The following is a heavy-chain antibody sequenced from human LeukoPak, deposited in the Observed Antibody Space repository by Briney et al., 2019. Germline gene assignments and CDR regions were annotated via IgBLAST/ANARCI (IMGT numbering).Heavy chain of an antibody. CDR2: ISWNSGSI. J-gene: IGHJ4*02. D-gene: IGHD3-10*01. Sequence: GGSLRLSCAASGFTFDDYAMHWVRQAPGKGLGWVSGISWNSGSIGYADSVKGRFTISRDNAKNSLYLQMNSLRAEDTALYYCAKDMDFGGYWGQGTLVTVSS. V-gene: IGHV3-9*01. CDR3: AKDMDFGGY. CDR1: GFTFDDYA.